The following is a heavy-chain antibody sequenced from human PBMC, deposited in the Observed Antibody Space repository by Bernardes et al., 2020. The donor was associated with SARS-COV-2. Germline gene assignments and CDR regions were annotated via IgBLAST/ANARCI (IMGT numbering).Heavy chain of an antibody. CDR1: GYTFTSYG. CDR2: ISAYNGNT. CDR3: ARDRWWFGELSRSGDY. V-gene: IGHV1-18*01. J-gene: IGHJ4*02. D-gene: IGHD3-10*01. Sequence: ASVKDSCKASGYTFTSYGISWVRQAPGQGLEWMGWISAYNGNTNYAQKLQGRVTMTTDTSTSTAYMELRSLRSDDTAVYYCARDRWWFGELSRSGDYWGQGTLVTVSS.